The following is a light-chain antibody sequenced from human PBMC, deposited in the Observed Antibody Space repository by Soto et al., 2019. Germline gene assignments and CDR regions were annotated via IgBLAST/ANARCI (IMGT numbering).Light chain of an antibody. CDR3: QQRDNRPYT. CDR1: QSVSTY. Sequence: EIVLTQSPATLSLSPGERATLSCRASQSVSTYVAWYQQKPGQAPRLVLYHASNRATGIPARFSGSGSETDFSLTISSREPEDFAVYYCQQRDNRPYTFGQGTRLEI. J-gene: IGKJ2*01. V-gene: IGKV3-11*01. CDR2: HAS.